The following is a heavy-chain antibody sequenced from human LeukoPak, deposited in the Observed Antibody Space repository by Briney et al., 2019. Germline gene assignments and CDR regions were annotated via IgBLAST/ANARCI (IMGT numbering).Heavy chain of an antibody. CDR2: INHSGST. J-gene: IGHJ4*02. V-gene: IGHV4-38-2*02. CDR3: ARGKQLWLHGTGALGY. CDR1: GYSISSGYY. Sequence: PSETLSLTCTVSGYSISSGYYWGWIRQPPGKGLEWIGEINHSGSTNYNPSLKSRVTISVDTSKNQFSLKLSSVTAADTAVYYCARGKQLWLHGTGALGYWGQGTLVTVSS. D-gene: IGHD5-18*01.